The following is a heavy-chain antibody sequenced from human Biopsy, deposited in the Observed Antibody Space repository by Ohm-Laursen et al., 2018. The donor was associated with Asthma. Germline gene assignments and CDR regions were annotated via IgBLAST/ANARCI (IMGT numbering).Heavy chain of an antibody. V-gene: IGHV4-34*01. CDR1: PGSLSGFF. Sequence: GTLSLTCDVYPGSLSGFFWTWIRQSPGKGLEWFGETNERGVTNNNPSLKSRVIISIDTYWNRVSLKLTSVTAADTAVYYCARGPELDVWGQGTTVTVSS. CDR2: TNERGVT. CDR3: ARGPELDV. J-gene: IGHJ6*02.